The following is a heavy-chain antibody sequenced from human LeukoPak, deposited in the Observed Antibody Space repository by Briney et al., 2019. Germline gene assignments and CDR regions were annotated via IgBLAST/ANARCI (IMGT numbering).Heavy chain of an antibody. D-gene: IGHD3-22*01. J-gene: IGHJ4*02. CDR3: ARGKITMIVGPFDY. Sequence: PGGSLRLSCAASGFTFSSYAMHWVRQAPGKGLEWVAVISYDGSNKYYADSVKGRFTISRDNSKNTLYLQMNSLRAEDTAVYYCARGKITMIVGPFDYWGQGTLVTVSS. CDR1: GFTFSSYA. CDR2: ISYDGSNK. V-gene: IGHV3-30*04.